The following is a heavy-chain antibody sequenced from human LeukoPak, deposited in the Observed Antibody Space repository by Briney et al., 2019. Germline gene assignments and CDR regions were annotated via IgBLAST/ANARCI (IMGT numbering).Heavy chain of an antibody. CDR3: ASLTVV. CDR1: GFTVSSNY. Sequence: GGSLRLSCVASGFTVSSNYMSWVRQAPGKGLEWVSVIHSDGSPYYADSVKGRFTISRDNSKSTLYLQMNSLRAVDTAVYYCASLTVVWGQGTLVTVSS. D-gene: IGHD2-15*01. CDR2: IHSDGSP. V-gene: IGHV3-66*01. J-gene: IGHJ4*02.